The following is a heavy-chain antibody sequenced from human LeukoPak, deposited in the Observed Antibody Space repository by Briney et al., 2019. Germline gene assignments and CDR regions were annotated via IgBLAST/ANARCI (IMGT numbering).Heavy chain of an antibody. CDR2: IWYDGSNK. D-gene: IGHD4-11*01. V-gene: IGHV3-33*06. Sequence: GGSLRLSCAASGFTFSEYAMHWVRQAPGKGLEWVAVIWYDGSNKYYADSVKGRFTISRDNSKNTVDLQMNNLTSEDTAVYYCAKDRAVNTPLGAFEIWAQGTMVTVSS. CDR1: GFTFSEYA. J-gene: IGHJ3*02. CDR3: AKDRAVNTPLGAFEI.